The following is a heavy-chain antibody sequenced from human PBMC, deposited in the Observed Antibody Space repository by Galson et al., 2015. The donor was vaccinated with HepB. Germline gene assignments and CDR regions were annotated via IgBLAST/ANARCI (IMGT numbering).Heavy chain of an antibody. CDR1: KFTFSSYS. CDR2: ISSSSSTI. Sequence: SLRLSCAASKFTFSSYSMSWVRQAPGKGLEGVSDISSSSSTIYYADSVKGLFTISRDSAKNSLYLQMNSLRDEDTAVYYCAGATWAAAGVYYFDYWGQGTLVTVSS. D-gene: IGHD6-13*01. V-gene: IGHV3-48*02. CDR3: AGATWAAAGVYYFDY. J-gene: IGHJ4*01.